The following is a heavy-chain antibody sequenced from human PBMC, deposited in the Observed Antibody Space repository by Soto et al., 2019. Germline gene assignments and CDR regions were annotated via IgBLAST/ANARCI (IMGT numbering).Heavy chain of an antibody. CDR1: GYDFTNYW. CDR3: ARFRAPRRQLISMSFHL. J-gene: IGHJ4*03. V-gene: IGHV5-51*01. D-gene: IGHD6-13*01. Sequence: PGESLKISWKASGYDFTNYWIAWVRQTPGRGLEWMGMIYPGDSDIRYNPSFRGRVTISADKSITSAFVQWGSLKASDSAIYYCARFRAPRRQLISMSFHLWGLGTLVTVSS. CDR2: IYPGDSDI.